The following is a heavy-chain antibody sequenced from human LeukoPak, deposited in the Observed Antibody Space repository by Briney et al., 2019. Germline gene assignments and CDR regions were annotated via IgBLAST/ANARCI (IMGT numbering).Heavy chain of an antibody. V-gene: IGHV4-38-2*02. D-gene: IGHD5-18*01. J-gene: IGHJ5*02. CDR3: ARGPPQYSYGISNWFDP. CDR1: GYSISSGYY. CDR2: IYHSGST. Sequence: SETLSLTCTVSGYSISSGYYWGWIRQPPGKGLEWIGSIYHSGSTYYNPSLKSRVTISVDTSKNQFSLKLSSVTAADTAVYYCARGPPQYSYGISNWFDPWGQGTLVTVSS.